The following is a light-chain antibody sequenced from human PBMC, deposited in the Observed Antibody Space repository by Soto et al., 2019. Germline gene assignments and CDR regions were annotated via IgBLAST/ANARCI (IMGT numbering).Light chain of an antibody. V-gene: IGKV3-15*01. CDR2: GAS. J-gene: IGKJ4*01. CDR3: QQLERYPST. Sequence: EIVMTQSPATPSVSPGERVTLSCRASQSVSSNLAWYQQKVGQAPRLLIYGASTRATGIPARFSGSGSGTEFTLTISSLQPEDFATYYCQQLERYPSTFGGGTKVDIK. CDR1: QSVSSN.